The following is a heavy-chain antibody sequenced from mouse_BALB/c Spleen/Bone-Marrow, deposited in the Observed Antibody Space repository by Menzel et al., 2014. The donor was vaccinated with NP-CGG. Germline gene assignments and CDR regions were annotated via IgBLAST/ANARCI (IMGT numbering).Heavy chain of an antibody. CDR3: ASAYYGNYV. V-gene: IGHV1-7*01. CDR1: GYTFTSYW. J-gene: IGHJ1*01. D-gene: IGHD2-10*01. Sequence: VQLQQSGAELAKPGASVKMSCKASGYTFTSYWMHWVKQRPGQGLEWIGYINPSTGYTEYNQKFKDKATLTADKSSSTAYMQLSSLTSEDSAAYYCASAYYGNYVWGAGTTVTVSS. CDR2: INPSTGYT.